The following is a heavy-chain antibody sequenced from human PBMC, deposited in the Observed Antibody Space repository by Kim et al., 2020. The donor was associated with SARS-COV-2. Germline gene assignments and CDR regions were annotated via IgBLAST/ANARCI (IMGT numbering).Heavy chain of an antibody. CDR3: ARARVPAYTYDY. Sequence: CAASVKGRFTVPRDDSKHSLYLQLNSLRSEDTAVYYCARARVPAYTYDYWGQGTLVTVSS. D-gene: IGHD2-21*01. J-gene: IGHJ4*02. V-gene: IGHV3-72*01.